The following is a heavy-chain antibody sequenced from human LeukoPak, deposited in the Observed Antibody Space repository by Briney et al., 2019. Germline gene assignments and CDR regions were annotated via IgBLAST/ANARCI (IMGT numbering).Heavy chain of an antibody. Sequence: ASVKVSCKASGGTFSSYAITWVRQAPGQGLEWMGGIIPIFGTPNYAQKFQGRVTITADKSTTTAYMELSSLRSEDTAVYYCARGVRYYDILTGYYIVGWFDPWGQGTLVTVSS. CDR2: IIPIFGTP. CDR1: GGTFSSYA. CDR3: ARGVRYYDILTGYYIVGWFDP. J-gene: IGHJ5*02. V-gene: IGHV1-69*06. D-gene: IGHD3-9*01.